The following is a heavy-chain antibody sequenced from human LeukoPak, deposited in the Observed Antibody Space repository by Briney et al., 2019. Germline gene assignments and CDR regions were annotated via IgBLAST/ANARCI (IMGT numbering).Heavy chain of an antibody. J-gene: IGHJ4*02. V-gene: IGHV3-23*01. CDR1: GFSVSDNY. D-gene: IGHD2-8*01. CDR3: AKDTEGVRGNFLFEY. Sequence: GGSLRLSCAASGFSVSDNYMYWVRQAPGKGLEWVSSIEGNGGGAVYTDSVKGRFTTSRDNSKNTLYLQMNGLRAEDTAVYYCAKDTEGVRGNFLFEYWGQGTLVTVSS. CDR2: IEGNGGGA.